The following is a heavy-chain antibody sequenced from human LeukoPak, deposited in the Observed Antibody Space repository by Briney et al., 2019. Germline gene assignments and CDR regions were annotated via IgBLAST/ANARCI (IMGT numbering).Heavy chain of an antibody. Sequence: PGGSLRLSCAASRFTFSSYSMNWVRQAPGKGLEWVSSISSSGSYIYYADSVKGRFTISRDNAKNSLYLQMNSLRAEDTAVYYCAKVARSGSHDAFDIWGQGTMVTVSS. D-gene: IGHD3-3*01. V-gene: IGHV3-21*04. J-gene: IGHJ3*02. CDR3: AKVARSGSHDAFDI. CDR2: ISSSGSYI. CDR1: RFTFSSYS.